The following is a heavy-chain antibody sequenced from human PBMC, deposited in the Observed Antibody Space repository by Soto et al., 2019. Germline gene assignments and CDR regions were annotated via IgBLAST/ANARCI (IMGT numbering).Heavy chain of an antibody. Sequence: GPSVKVSCKASGYTFTGYYMHWVRQAPGQGLEWMGWINPNSGGTNYAQKFQGWVTMTRDTSISTAYMELSGLRSDDTAVYYCARDRVGDSSGYGPYFYYYGMDVWGQGTTVTVSS. V-gene: IGHV1-2*04. CDR1: GYTFTGYY. CDR3: ARDRVGDSSGYGPYFYYYGMDV. D-gene: IGHD3-22*01. CDR2: INPNSGGT. J-gene: IGHJ6*02.